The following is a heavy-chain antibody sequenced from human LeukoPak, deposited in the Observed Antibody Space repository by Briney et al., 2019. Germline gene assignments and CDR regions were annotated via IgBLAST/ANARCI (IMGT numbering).Heavy chain of an antibody. J-gene: IGHJ4*02. CDR2: INHSGST. CDR1: GGSFSGYY. CDR3: ARYCSSTSCYFFDY. D-gene: IGHD2-2*01. V-gene: IGHV4-34*01. Sequence: PSETLSLTCAVYGGSFSGYYWSWIRQPPGKGLEWIGEINHSGSTNYNPSLKSRVTISVDTSKNQFSLKLSPVTAADTAVYYCARYCSSTSCYFFDYWGPGTLVTVSS.